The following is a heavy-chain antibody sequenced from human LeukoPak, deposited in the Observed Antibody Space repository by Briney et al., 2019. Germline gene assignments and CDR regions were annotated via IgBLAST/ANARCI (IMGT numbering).Heavy chain of an antibody. J-gene: IGHJ4*02. CDR2: ISSSGEFT. CDR3: VKDRPNYYESNGDYYKRDGDF. Sequence: GGSLRLSCAASGFTFDDYAMHWVRQAPGKGLEWVSSISSSGEFTFYADSVKGRFTIFRDNSRYTLYLQMNSLRAEDAAMYYCVKDRPNYYESNGDYYKRDGDFWGQGTLVTVSA. D-gene: IGHD3-22*01. V-gene: IGHV3-23*01. CDR1: GFTFDDYA.